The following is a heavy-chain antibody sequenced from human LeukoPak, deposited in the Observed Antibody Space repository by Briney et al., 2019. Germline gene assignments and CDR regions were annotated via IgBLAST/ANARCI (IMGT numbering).Heavy chain of an antibody. V-gene: IGHV5-51*01. Sequence: GESLKISCKGSGYSFTNYWIGWVRQMPGKGLEWMGIIYPGDSDTRYSPSFQDQVTISADKSISTAYLQWSSLKALDTAMYYCARQRFTMRAYAGNWFDPWGQGTLVTVSS. CDR3: ARQRFTMRAYAGNWFDP. CDR1: GYSFTNYW. CDR2: IYPGDSDT. D-gene: IGHD3-10*01. J-gene: IGHJ5*02.